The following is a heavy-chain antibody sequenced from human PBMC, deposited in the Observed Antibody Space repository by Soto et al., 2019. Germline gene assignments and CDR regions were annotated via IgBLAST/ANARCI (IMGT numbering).Heavy chain of an antibody. Sequence: QVQLQESGPGLVKPSETLSLTCTVSGGSISSYYWSWIRQPPGKGLEWIGSIYYSGSTNYNPSLKSRVTISVDTSKNQFSLKLSSVTAADTAVYYCARNRAYGSGSFDPWGQGTLVTVSS. J-gene: IGHJ5*02. CDR3: ARNRAYGSGSFDP. CDR1: GGSISSYY. CDR2: IYYSGST. V-gene: IGHV4-59*01. D-gene: IGHD3-10*01.